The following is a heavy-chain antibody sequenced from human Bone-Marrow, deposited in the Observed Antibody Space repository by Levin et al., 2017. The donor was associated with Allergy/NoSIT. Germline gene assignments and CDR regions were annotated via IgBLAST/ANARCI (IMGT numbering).Heavy chain of an antibody. J-gene: IGHJ3*02. Sequence: LAGGSLRLSCAASGFTLSTYAMYWVRQAPGQGLEWVAIISYDGNNKYYAESVKGRFTISRDNSKNTLYLQMNNLRPEDTAVYFCARGAANSFDIWGQGTVVTVSS. CDR1: GFTLSTYA. CDR3: ARGAANSFDI. CDR2: ISYDGNNK. V-gene: IGHV3-30-3*01. D-gene: IGHD6-25*01.